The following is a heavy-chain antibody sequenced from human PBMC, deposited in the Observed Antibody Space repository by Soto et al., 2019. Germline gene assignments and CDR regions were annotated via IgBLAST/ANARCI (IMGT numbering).Heavy chain of an antibody. CDR2: IYYSGST. D-gene: IGHD1-7*01. J-gene: IGHJ6*02. CDR1: GCSISHYH. CDR3: ATQRTGTLFGYYYYGMDV. Sequence: NPSETLSLTCTVSGCSISHYHWNWIRQAPGQGMEWIGYIYYSGSTYYNPSLKSRVTISVDTSKNQFSLKLSSVTAADTAVYYCATQRTGTLFGYYYYGMDVWGQGTTVTVSS. V-gene: IGHV4-59*04.